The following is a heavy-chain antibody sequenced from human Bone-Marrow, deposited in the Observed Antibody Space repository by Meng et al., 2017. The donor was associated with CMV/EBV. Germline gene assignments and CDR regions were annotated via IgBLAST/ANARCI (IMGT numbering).Heavy chain of an antibody. CDR3: ATASTVTTHPPDYYYYYGMDV. V-gene: IGHV3-23*03. CDR1: GFTFRSYA. J-gene: IGHJ6*02. D-gene: IGHD4-17*01. CDR2: IYSGVSST. Sequence: GGSLRLSCAASGFTFRSYAMSWVRQAPGKGLEWVSVIYSGVSSTYYADSVKGRLTIPRDNSKNTLYLQMNSLRAEDTAVYYCATASTVTTHPPDYYYYYGMDVWGQGTTVTVSS.